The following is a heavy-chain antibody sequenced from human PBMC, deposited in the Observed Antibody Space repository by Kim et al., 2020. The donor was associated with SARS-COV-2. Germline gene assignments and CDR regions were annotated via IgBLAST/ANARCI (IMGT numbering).Heavy chain of an antibody. CDR2: ISYDGSNK. J-gene: IGHJ4*02. CDR3: ARDGTEYSSGWYN. Sequence: GGSLRLSCAASGFTFSSYAMHWVRQAPGKGLEWVAVISYDGSNKYYADSVKGRFTISRDNSKNTLYLQMNSLRAEDTAVYYCARDGTEYSSGWYNWGQGT. V-gene: IGHV3-30*04. CDR1: GFTFSSYA. D-gene: IGHD6-19*01.